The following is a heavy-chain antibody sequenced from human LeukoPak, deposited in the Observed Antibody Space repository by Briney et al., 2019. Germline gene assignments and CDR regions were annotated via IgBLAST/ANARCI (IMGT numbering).Heavy chain of an antibody. CDR1: GFTVSSNY. Sequence: GGSLRLSCAASGFTVSSNYMSWVRQAPGKGLEWVANIKEDGSEKYYVDSVKGRFTISRDNAKNSLYLQMNSLRADDTAVYYCARERALDYWGQGTLVTVSS. CDR2: IKEDGSEK. V-gene: IGHV3-7*01. J-gene: IGHJ4*02. CDR3: ARERALDY.